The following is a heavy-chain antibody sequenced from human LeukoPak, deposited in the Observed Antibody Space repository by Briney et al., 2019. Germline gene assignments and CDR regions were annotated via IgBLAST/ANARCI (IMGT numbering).Heavy chain of an antibody. Sequence: SETLSLTCTVSGVSISSSNSYWGWIRQPPGKGLEWIGSIYYSGNTYYNASLKSQVSISIDTSKNQFSLRLTSVTAADTAVYYCARGVGPGSSWSNYYYYYYMDVWGKGTTVTVSS. CDR3: ARGVGPGSSWSNYYYYYYMDV. CDR1: GVSISSSNSY. CDR2: IYYSGNT. J-gene: IGHJ6*03. D-gene: IGHD6-13*01. V-gene: IGHV4-39*01.